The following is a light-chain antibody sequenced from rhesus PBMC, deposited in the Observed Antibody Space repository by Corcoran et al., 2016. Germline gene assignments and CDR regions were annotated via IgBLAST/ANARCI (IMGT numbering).Light chain of an antibody. J-gene: IGKJ3*01. CDR2: KAS. CDR3: QQYNSAPFT. V-gene: IGKV1-21*01. Sequence: DIQMTQSPSSLSASVGDRVTITCRASQGISSWLAWYQQKPGKAPKLLIYKASRLQSGVPYRFSGSGAGTDFTLTISSLQPEDFATYCCQQYNSAPFTFGPGTKLDIK. CDR1: QGISSW.